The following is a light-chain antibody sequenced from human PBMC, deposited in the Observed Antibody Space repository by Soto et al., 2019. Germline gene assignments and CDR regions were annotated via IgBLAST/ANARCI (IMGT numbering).Light chain of an antibody. Sequence: EIVMTQSPATLSVSPGERATLSCRASQSVSSKLAWYQQKPGQGPRLLIYGASTRATGIPARFSGSGSGTEFTLTISSLQSEDFAVYYCQQYGSSVTFGGGTKVEIK. V-gene: IGKV3-15*01. CDR1: QSVSSK. J-gene: IGKJ4*01. CDR2: GAS. CDR3: QQYGSSVT.